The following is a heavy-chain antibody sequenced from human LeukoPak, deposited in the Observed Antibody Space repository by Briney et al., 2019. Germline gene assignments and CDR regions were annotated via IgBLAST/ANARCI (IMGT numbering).Heavy chain of an antibody. J-gene: IGHJ4*02. CDR3: AKDDAFKWFVDNY. D-gene: IGHD3-10*01. CDR2: ICFSGDAT. V-gene: IGHV3-23*01. CDR1: GFTFSTCP. Sequence: PGGSLRLSCAASGFTFSTCPLAWVRQAPGRGVEWVSTICFSGDATYYADSVKGRFTLSRDNSRNTLYLQMNSLRAEDTALYSCAKDDAFKWFVDNYWGQGTLVTVSS.